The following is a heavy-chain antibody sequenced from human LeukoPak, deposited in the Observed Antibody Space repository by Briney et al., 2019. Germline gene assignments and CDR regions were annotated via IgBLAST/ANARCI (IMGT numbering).Heavy chain of an antibody. D-gene: IGHD3-10*01. Sequence: SETLSLTCTVSGGSISSSSYYWGWIRQPPGKGLEWIGSIYYSGSTYYNPSLKSRVTISVDTSKNQFSLKLSSVTAADTAVYYCARRRDGSGSYAYRWSSAYNWFDPWGQGTLVTVSS. CDR2: IYYSGST. CDR3: ARRRDGSGSYAYRWSSAYNWFDP. CDR1: GGSISSSSYY. V-gene: IGHV4-39*01. J-gene: IGHJ5*02.